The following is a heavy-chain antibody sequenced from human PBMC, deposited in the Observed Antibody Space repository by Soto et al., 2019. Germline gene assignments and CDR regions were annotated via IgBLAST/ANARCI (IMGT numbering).Heavy chain of an antibody. J-gene: IGHJ4*02. CDR3: ARGGPGYFGSGSYYPR. CDR1: GGSFTGYY. CDR2: IDHSGTI. D-gene: IGHD3-10*01. Sequence: QVQLQESGPGLVKPSETLSLTCAVYGGSFTGYYWTWIRQPPGKGLEWIGEIDHSGTINYNPSLKSRVTISVDTSKNQFSLKVNSVTAADTAVYYCARGGPGYFGSGSYYPRWGQGTLVTVSS. V-gene: IGHV4-34*01.